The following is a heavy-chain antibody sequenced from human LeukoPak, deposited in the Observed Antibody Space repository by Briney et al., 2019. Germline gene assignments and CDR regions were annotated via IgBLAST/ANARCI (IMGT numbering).Heavy chain of an antibody. V-gene: IGHV3-11*01. CDR3: AREQYYYDNSGNTDY. Sequence: GGSLRLSCAASGFTFSDYYMSWIRQAPGKGLEWVSYISSSGSTICYADSVKGRFTISRDNAKNSLYLQMNSLRAEDTALYYCAREQYYYDNSGNTDYWGQGTLVTVSS. CDR2: ISSSGSTI. CDR1: GFTFSDYY. D-gene: IGHD3-22*01. J-gene: IGHJ4*02.